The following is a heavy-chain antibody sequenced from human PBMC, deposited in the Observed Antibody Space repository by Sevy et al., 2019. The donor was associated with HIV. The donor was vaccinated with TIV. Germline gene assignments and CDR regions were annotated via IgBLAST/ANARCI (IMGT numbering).Heavy chain of an antibody. CDR3: ARPHYDFWSGQIRETNWFDP. CDR2: ISYDGSNK. Sequence: SLRLSCAASGFTFSSYAMHWVRQAPGKGLEWVAVISYDGSNKYYADSVKGRFTISRDNSKNTLYLQMNSLRAEDTAVSYCARPHYDFWSGQIRETNWFDPWGQGTLVRVSS. CDR1: GFTFSSYA. J-gene: IGHJ5*02. V-gene: IGHV3-30-3*01. D-gene: IGHD3-3*01.